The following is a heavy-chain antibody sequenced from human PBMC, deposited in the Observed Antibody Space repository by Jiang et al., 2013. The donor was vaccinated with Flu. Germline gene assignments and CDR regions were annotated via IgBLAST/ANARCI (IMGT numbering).Heavy chain of an antibody. D-gene: IGHD4-17*01. Sequence: SCAASGFTFDDYGMTWVRQAPGRGWSGSLVLLYNGGDSGYADSVKGRFTISRDNAKNSLYLQMHSLRAEDTALYHCARGGSDYEGVSYWGQGTLVTVSS. CDR2: LLYNGGDS. V-gene: IGHV3-20*01. J-gene: IGHJ4*02. CDR3: ARGGSDYEGVSY. CDR1: GFTFDDYG.